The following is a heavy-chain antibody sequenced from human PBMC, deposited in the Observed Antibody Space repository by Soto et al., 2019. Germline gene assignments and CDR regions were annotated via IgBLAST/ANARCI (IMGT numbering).Heavy chain of an antibody. CDR1: GGKFTSNT. CDR3: ARERMTPRFY. V-gene: IGHV1-69*04. CDR2: IIPILDVA. Sequence: QVQLVQSGAEVKKPGSSVKVSCKASGGKFTSNTFSWVRQAPGQELEWMGRIIPILDVAHYAQKFQGKATITADKSTNTTYTELIRLTSGDAAIYYCARERMTPRFYWGQGTLVIVSS. D-gene: IGHD2-15*01. J-gene: IGHJ4*02.